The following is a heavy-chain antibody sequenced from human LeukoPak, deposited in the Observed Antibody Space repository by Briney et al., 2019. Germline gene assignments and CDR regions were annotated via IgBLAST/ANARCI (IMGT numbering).Heavy chain of an antibody. Sequence: SQTLSLTCTVSGGSISSGDYYWSWIRQPPGKGLEWIGYIYYSGSTYYNPSLKSRVTISVGTSKNQFSLKLSSVTAADTAVYYCARDLLNEGNHLDYWGQGTLVTVSS. J-gene: IGHJ4*02. CDR1: GGSISSGDYY. V-gene: IGHV4-30-4*01. CDR2: IYYSGST. CDR3: ARDLLNEGNHLDY. D-gene: IGHD4-23*01.